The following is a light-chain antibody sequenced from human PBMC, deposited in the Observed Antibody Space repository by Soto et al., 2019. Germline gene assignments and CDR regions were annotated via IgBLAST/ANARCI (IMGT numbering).Light chain of an antibody. CDR2: DVS. V-gene: IGLV2-11*01. J-gene: IGLJ2*01. Sequence: QSALTQPRSVSGSPGQSVTISCTGTSSNVGGYNCVSWYQQHPGKAPKFIIYDVSQRPSGVPDRFSGSKSGTTASLTISGLQAEDEADYYCCSYAGSPTFGVFGGGTKLTVL. CDR3: CSYAGSPTFGV. CDR1: SSNVGGYNC.